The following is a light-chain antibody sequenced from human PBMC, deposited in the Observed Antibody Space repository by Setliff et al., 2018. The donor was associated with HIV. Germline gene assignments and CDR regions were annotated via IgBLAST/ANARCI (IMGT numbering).Light chain of an antibody. J-gene: IGLJ1*01. Sequence: QSVLTQPASVSGSPGQSITISCTGTSRDVGGYNYVSWYQQHPGKAPKLMIYDVSKRPSGVSNRFSGSKSGNTASLTISGLQAEDEADYYCSSYTSSSTRVFGTGTKVTVL. V-gene: IGLV2-14*01. CDR3: SSYTSSSTRV. CDR2: DVS. CDR1: SRDVGGYNY.